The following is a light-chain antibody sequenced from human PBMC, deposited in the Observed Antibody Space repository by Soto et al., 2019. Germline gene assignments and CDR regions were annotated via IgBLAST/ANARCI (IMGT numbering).Light chain of an antibody. CDR1: SSDVGAYNY. CDR3: SSYTSSSTPLV. J-gene: IGLJ1*01. CDR2: DVN. V-gene: IGLV2-14*03. Sequence: QSALTQPASVSGSPGQSITISCTGTSSDVGAYNYVSWYQQYPGEAPKLMIYDVNNRPSGVSNRFSGSKSGNTASLTISGLQDEDEADYYCSSYTSSSTPLVFGTGTKVTVL.